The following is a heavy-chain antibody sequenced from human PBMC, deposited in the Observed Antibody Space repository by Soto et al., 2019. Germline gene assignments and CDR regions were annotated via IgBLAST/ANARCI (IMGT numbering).Heavy chain of an antibody. Sequence: SVKVSCKASGGTFSSYAISWVRQAHGQGLEWMGGIIPIFGTANYAQKFQGRVTITADESTSTAYMELSSLRSEDTAVYYCAIIYDFWSGYHTYYYYGMDVWGQGTTVTVSS. J-gene: IGHJ6*02. CDR2: IIPIFGTA. CDR3: AIIYDFWSGYHTYYYYGMDV. CDR1: GGTFSSYA. D-gene: IGHD3-3*01. V-gene: IGHV1-69*13.